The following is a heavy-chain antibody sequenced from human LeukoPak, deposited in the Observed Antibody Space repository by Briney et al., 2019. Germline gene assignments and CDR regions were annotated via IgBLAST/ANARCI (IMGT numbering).Heavy chain of an antibody. V-gene: IGHV4-31*03. CDR3: ARSTYYYDSSGYYPDY. D-gene: IGHD3-22*01. CDR2: IYYSGRT. CDR1: GGSISSGGYY. J-gene: IGHJ4*02. Sequence: SETLSLTCTVSGGSISSGGYYWSWIRQHPGKGLEWIGYIYYSGRTYYNPSLKSRVTISVDTSKSQFSLKLSSVTAADTAVYYCARSTYYYDSSGYYPDYWGQGTLVTVSS.